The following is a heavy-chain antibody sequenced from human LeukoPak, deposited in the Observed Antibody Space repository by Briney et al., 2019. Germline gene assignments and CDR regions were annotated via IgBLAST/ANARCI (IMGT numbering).Heavy chain of an antibody. Sequence: GGSLRLSSAASEFSFSSYWMSWVRQAPGKGLEWVANIRQDGGEKYYLDSVKGRFTVSRDNAKNSLYLQMNSLRAEDTAVYYCARLGARQILEYWGQGTLVTVSS. J-gene: IGHJ4*02. CDR3: ARLGARQILEY. CDR2: IRQDGGEK. CDR1: EFSFSSYW. D-gene: IGHD4-17*01. V-gene: IGHV3-7*01.